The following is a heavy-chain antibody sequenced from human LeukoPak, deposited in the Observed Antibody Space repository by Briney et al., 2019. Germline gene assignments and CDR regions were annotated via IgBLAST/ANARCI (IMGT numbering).Heavy chain of an antibody. J-gene: IGHJ4*02. D-gene: IGHD5-18*01. Sequence: PSETLSLTCTVSGGSISSSSYYWGWIRQPPGKGLEWIGSIYYSGSTYYNPSLKSRVTISVDTPKNQFSLKLSSVTAADTAVYYCARVSGGYSWAYDYWGQGTLVTVSS. CDR3: ARVSGGYSWAYDY. CDR2: IYYSGST. CDR1: GGSISSSSYY. V-gene: IGHV4-39*07.